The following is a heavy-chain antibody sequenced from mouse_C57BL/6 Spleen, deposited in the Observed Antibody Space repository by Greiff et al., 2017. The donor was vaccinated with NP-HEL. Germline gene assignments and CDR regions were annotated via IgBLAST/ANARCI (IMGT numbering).Heavy chain of an antibody. J-gene: IGHJ4*01. Sequence: VQLQQSGTVLARPGASVKMSCKTSGYTFTSYWMHWVKQRPGQGLEWIGAIYPGNSDTSYNQKFKGKAKLTAVTSASTAYMELSSLTNEDSAVYYCTRYPYYYGSSLISAMDYWGQGTSVTVSS. CDR3: TRYPYYYGSSLISAMDY. CDR1: GYTFTSYW. D-gene: IGHD1-1*01. CDR2: IYPGNSDT. V-gene: IGHV1-5*01.